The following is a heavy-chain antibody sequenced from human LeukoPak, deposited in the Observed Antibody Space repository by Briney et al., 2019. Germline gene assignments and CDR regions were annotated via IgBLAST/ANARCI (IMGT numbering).Heavy chain of an antibody. V-gene: IGHV3-30*18. Sequence: PGGSLRLSCAASGFPLTCYGMHWVRQAPGKGLEWVALISYDGNKKYYADSVKGRFTISRDNSENTHYLQMNSLRVEDTAIYYCAKDSGEMATNWDFGYWGQGTLVTVSS. CDR1: GFPLTCYG. D-gene: IGHD5-24*01. J-gene: IGHJ4*02. CDR3: AKDSGEMATNWDFGY. CDR2: ISYDGNKK.